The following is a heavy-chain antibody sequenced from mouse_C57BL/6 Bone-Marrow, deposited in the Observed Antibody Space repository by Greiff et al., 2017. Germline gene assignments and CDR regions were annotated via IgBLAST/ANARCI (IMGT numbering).Heavy chain of an antibody. CDR3: TRDRIYYGYDRGYWYFDV. V-gene: IGHV5-9-1*02. D-gene: IGHD2-2*01. CDR1: GFTFSSYA. J-gene: IGHJ1*03. Sequence: EVHLVESGEGLVKPGGSLKLSCAASGFTFSSYAMSWVRQTPEKRLEWVAYISSGGDYIYYADTVKGRFTISRDNARNTLYLQMSSLKSEDTAMYYCTRDRIYYGYDRGYWYFDVWGTGTTVTVSS. CDR2: ISSGGDYI.